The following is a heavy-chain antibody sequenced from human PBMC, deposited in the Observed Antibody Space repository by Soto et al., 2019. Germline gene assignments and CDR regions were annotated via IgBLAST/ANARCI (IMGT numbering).Heavy chain of an antibody. J-gene: IGHJ6*03. Sequence: GGSLRLSCAASGFTFSSYSMNWVRQAPGKGLEWVSSISSSSSYIYYADSVKGRFTISRDNAKNSLYLQMNSLRAEDTAVYYCARDQPGRDFPFSYYYMDVWGKGTTVTVSS. CDR2: ISSSSSYI. CDR3: ARDQPGRDFPFSYYYMDV. V-gene: IGHV3-21*01. CDR1: GFTFSSYS.